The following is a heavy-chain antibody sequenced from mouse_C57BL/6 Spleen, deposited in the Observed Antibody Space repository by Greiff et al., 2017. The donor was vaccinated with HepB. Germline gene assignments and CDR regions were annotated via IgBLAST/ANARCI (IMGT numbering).Heavy chain of an antibody. CDR3: ARERVYDGYYLAY. Sequence: QVQLKQSGAELVRPGASVKLSCKASGYTFTDYYINWVKQRPGQGLEWIARIYPGSGNTYYNEKFKGKATLTAEKSSSTAYMQLSSLTSEDSAVYFCARERVYDGYYLAYWGQGTLVTVSA. J-gene: IGHJ3*01. CDR1: GYTFTDYY. CDR2: IYPGSGNT. D-gene: IGHD2-3*01. V-gene: IGHV1-76*01.